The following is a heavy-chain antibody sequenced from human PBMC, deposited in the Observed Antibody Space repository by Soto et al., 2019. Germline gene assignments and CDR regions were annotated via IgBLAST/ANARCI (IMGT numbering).Heavy chain of an antibody. D-gene: IGHD2-8*01. CDR3: ARYCTNGVCLDY. CDR2: ISYDGSNK. Sequence: PGGSLRLSCAASGFTFSSYAMHWVRQAPGKGLEWVAVISYDGSNKYYADSVKGRFTISRDNSKNTLYLQMNSLRAEDTAVYYCARYCTNGVCLDYWGQGTLVTVSS. CDR1: GFTFSSYA. V-gene: IGHV3-30-3*01. J-gene: IGHJ4*02.